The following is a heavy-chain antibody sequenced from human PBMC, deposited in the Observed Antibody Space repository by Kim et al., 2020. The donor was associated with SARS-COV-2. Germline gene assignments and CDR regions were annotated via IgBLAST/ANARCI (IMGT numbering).Heavy chain of an antibody. J-gene: IGHJ4*02. Sequence: SGPTLVNPTQTLTLTCTSSGFSVSTTGVGVGWIRQPPGKALEWLALIYWDDDKRYTPSLKSRATITKDTSKNQVVLTMTNIDPEDTGTYYCAHRRLGSHSFDYWGQGILVTVSS. CDR1: GFSVSTTGVG. V-gene: IGHV2-5*02. CDR2: IYWDDDK. CDR3: AHRRLGSHSFDY. D-gene: IGHD6-19*01.